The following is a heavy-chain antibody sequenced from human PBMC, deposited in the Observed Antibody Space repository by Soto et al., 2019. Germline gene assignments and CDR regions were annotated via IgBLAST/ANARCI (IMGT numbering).Heavy chain of an antibody. CDR2: INPNSGGT. V-gene: IGHV1-2*02. Sequence: QVQLVQSGSEVKKPGASVKVSCKASGYTFTGYYMHWVRQAPGQGLEWMGWINPNSGGTNYAQKFQGRVTMTRETSISTAYMELSRLRSDDTAVYYCARDRKFGVEAARLYYFDYWGQGTLVTVSS. D-gene: IGHD6-13*01. J-gene: IGHJ4*02. CDR3: ARDRKFGVEAARLYYFDY. CDR1: GYTFTGYY.